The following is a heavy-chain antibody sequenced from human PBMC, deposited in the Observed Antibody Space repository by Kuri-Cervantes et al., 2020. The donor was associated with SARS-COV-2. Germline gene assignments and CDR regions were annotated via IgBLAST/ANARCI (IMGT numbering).Heavy chain of an antibody. V-gene: IGHV3-30*18. D-gene: IGHD5-12*01. CDR3: AKTRLQYSGKYALDS. Sequence: LTCAASGFTFSRFGMHWVRQLPGKGLESVAVVSSDGVNQSYGESVKGRFTVSRDNSNNMLYLQMSSLSADDTAVYYCAKTRLQYSGKYALDSWGQGTLVTVSS. J-gene: IGHJ4*02. CDR1: GFTFSRFG. CDR2: VSSDGVNQ.